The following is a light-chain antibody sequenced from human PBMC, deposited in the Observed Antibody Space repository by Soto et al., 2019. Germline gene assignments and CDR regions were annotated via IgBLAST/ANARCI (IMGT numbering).Light chain of an antibody. Sequence: EIVLTQSPGTLSLSPGERATLSCRASQSVSSNSLAWYQQKPGQAPRLLIYGASSRATGIPDRFSGSGSGTDFTLTISRLEPEDFAVYYCQQYGKTFGQGTKVEIK. J-gene: IGKJ1*01. V-gene: IGKV3-20*01. CDR1: QSVSSNS. CDR3: QQYGKT. CDR2: GAS.